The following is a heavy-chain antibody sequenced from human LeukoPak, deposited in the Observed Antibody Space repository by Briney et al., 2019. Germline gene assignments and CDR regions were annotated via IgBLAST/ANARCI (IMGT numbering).Heavy chain of an antibody. Sequence: PSETLSLTCTVSGGSVSSGSYYWSWIRQPPGKGLEWIGYIHYSGSTNYNPSLKSRVTISVDTSKNQFSLKLSSVTAADTAVYYCARDRLGGSGSYYYYWGQGTLVTVSS. CDR1: GGSVSSGSYY. V-gene: IGHV4-61*01. CDR3: ARDRLGGSGSYYYY. CDR2: IHYSGST. J-gene: IGHJ4*02. D-gene: IGHD3-10*01.